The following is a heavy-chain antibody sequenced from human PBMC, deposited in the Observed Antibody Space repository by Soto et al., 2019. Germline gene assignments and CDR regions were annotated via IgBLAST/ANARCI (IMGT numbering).Heavy chain of an antibody. CDR1: GYTFTSYG. D-gene: IGHD2-15*01. Sequence: ASVKVSCKASGYTFTSYGISWVRQAPGQGLEWMGWISAYNGNTNYAQKLQGRVTMTTDTSTSTAYMELRSLRSDDTAVYYCARDESVVAATSDDYWGQGTLVTVSS. J-gene: IGHJ4*02. CDR3: ARDESVVAATSDDY. V-gene: IGHV1-18*01. CDR2: ISAYNGNT.